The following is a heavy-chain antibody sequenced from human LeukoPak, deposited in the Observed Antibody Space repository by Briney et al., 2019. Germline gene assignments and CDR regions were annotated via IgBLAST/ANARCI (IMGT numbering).Heavy chain of an antibody. CDR3: ARERGTMVRGVPYNWFDP. D-gene: IGHD3-10*01. CDR1: GFTVSSNY. CDR2: ISTSSSYI. J-gene: IGHJ5*02. Sequence: GGSLRLSCAASGFTVSSNYMSWVRQAPGKGLEWVSSISTSSSYIYYADSVKGRFTISRDNSKNTLYLQMNSLRAEDTAVYYCARERGTMVRGVPYNWFDPWGQGTLVTVSS. V-gene: IGHV3-21*04.